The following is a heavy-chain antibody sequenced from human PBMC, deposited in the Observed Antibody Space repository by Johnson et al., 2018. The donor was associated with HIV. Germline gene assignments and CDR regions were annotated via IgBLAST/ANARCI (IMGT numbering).Heavy chain of an antibody. CDR2: ISYDGSNK. Sequence: QVLLVESGGGVVQPGRSLRLSCAASGFTFSSYAMHWVRQAPGKGLEWVAVISYDGSNKYYADSVKGRFTISRDSSKNAVYLQMSSLRAEDTALYYCARGSSGSFDLWGRGTMVTVSS. CDR1: GFTFSSYA. D-gene: IGHD6-6*01. V-gene: IGHV3-30*14. CDR3: ARGSSGSFDL. J-gene: IGHJ3*01.